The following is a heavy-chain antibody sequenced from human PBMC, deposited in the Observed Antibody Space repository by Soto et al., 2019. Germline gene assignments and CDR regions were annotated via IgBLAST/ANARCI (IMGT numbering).Heavy chain of an antibody. J-gene: IGHJ4*02. CDR2: SGSSATYT. Sequence: EVQLVESGGGLVKPGGSLRLSCAASGFAVTTHTITWVRQAPGKGLEWVSSSGSSATYTYFADSVKGRFTIPRDNGKNSVCLEMRTLRVEDTAVCYCAIEAPAFSGIDYGGQGILVTASS. D-gene: IGHD3-10*01. V-gene: IGHV3-21*01. CDR1: GFAVTTHT. CDR3: AIEAPAFSGIDY.